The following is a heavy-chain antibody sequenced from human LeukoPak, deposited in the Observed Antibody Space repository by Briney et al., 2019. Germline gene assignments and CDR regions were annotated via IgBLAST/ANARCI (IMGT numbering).Heavy chain of an antibody. CDR3: ARAEMPSVAGEDWFDP. CDR2: IDPDDSYT. J-gene: IGHJ5*02. Sequence: GESLKISCKGSGYRFTSYWISWVRQMPRKGLEWMGRIDPDDSYTSYSPSFQGRVSISVGKSISTAYLQWSSLKASDTAIYYCARAEMPSVAGEDWFDPWGQGTLVTVSS. D-gene: IGHD3-10*01. V-gene: IGHV5-10-1*01. CDR1: GYRFTSYW.